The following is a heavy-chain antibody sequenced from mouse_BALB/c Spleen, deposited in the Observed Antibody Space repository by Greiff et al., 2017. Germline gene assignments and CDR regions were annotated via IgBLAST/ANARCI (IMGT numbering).Heavy chain of an antibody. CDR3: ARGGPNGPDY. V-gene: IGHV3-6*02. CDR1: GYSITSGYY. J-gene: IGHJ2*01. CDR2: ISYDGSN. D-gene: IGHD1-1*02. Sequence: EVKVEESGPGLVKPSQSLSLTCSVTGYSITSGYYWNWIRQFPGNKLEWMGYISYDGSNNYNPSLKNRISITRDTSKNQFFLKLNSVTTEDTATYYCARGGPNGPDYWGQGTTLTVSS.